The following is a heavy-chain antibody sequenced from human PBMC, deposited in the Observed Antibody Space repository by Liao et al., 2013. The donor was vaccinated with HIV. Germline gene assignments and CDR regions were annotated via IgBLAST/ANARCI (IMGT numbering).Heavy chain of an antibody. CDR2: VHISGST. V-gene: IGHV4-4*07. J-gene: IGHJ3*02. Sequence: QVQLQESGPGLVMPSETLSLTCSVSGGAIGGYYWNWIRQTAVKGLEWIGRVHISGSTNYNPSLKSRVTMSVDTSKNQFSLRLNSVTAADTAVYYCARRAAAAGYGGAFDIWGQGTMVTVSS. CDR3: ARRAAAAGYGGAFDI. D-gene: IGHD6-13*01. CDR1: GGAIGGYY.